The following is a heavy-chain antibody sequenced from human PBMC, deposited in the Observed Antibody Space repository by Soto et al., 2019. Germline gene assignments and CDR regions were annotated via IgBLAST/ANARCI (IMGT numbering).Heavy chain of an antibody. CDR2: INPTTGGT. J-gene: IGHJ6*01. Sequence: ASVKVSCKASGYSLTEYYLHWVRQAPGQGLEWMGWINPTTGGTTYAQKFEGRVTMTRDRSVNTAYMELSRLRSDDTALYFCASAAVSPLKAYAPLGVWGQGSLVNVPS. V-gene: IGHV1-2*02. D-gene: IGHD2-8*01. CDR3: ASAAVSPLKAYAPLGV. CDR1: GYSLTEYY.